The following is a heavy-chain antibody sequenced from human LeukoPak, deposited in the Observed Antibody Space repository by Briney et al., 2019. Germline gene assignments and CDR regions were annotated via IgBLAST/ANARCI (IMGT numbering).Heavy chain of an antibody. Sequence: PGGSLRVSCAAPRFTPSIVIARIGSQAPGKGLEWVSVTYSGGTTYHADSVKGRFNISRDNSKNTVFLQMDSLRAEDTAVYYCTRDPYYWGQGTLVTVSS. CDR3: TRDPYY. CDR2: TYSGGTT. V-gene: IGHV3-66*01. CDR1: RFTPSIVIA. J-gene: IGHJ4*02.